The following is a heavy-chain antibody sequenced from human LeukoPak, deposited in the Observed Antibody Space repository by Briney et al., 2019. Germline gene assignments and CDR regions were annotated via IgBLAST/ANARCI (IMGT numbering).Heavy chain of an antibody. J-gene: IGHJ4*02. V-gene: IGHV3-30-3*01. CDR2: ISYDGSNK. CDR1: GFTFSSYA. Sequence: GGSLRLSCAASGFTFSSYAMHWVRQAPGKGLEWVAVISYDGSNKYYADSVKGRFTISRDNSKNTLYLQMNSLRAEDTAVYYCAGSPYSSGWYGVGYWGQGTLVTVSS. CDR3: AGSPYSSGWYGVGY. D-gene: IGHD6-19*01.